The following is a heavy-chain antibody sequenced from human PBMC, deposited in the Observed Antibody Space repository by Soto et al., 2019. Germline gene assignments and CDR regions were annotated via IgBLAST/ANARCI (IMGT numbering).Heavy chain of an antibody. V-gene: IGHV3-33*01. CDR1: GFTFSSYG. Sequence: LRLSCAASGFTFSSYGMHWVRQAPGKGLEWVAVIWYDGSNKYYADSVKGRFTISRDNSKNTLYLQMNSLRAEDTAVYYCARGTTIFGVVNYFDYWGQGTLVTVSS. D-gene: IGHD3-3*01. CDR3: ARGTTIFGVVNYFDY. J-gene: IGHJ4*02. CDR2: IWYDGSNK.